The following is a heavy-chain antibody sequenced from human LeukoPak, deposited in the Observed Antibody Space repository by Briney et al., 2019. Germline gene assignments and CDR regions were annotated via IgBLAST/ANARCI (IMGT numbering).Heavy chain of an antibody. J-gene: IGHJ6*03. D-gene: IGHD3-16*01. CDR3: ARERAGERPRPLLNYYYMDV. Sequence: GGSLRLSCAASGFTFSSYVMSWVRQAPGKGLEWVSGISGSGISTYYADSVKGRFTISRDNSKSTVYLQMNSLRAEDTAVYYCARERAGERPRPLLNYYYMDVWGKGTTVTISS. CDR1: GFTFSSYV. V-gene: IGHV3-23*01. CDR2: ISGSGIST.